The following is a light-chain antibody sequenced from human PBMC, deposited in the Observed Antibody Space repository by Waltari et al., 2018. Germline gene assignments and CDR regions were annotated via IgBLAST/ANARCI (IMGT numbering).Light chain of an antibody. CDR1: SPNIGSNS. V-gene: IGLV1-47*01. J-gene: IGLJ2*01. CDR3: AAWDDSLSGHMV. Sequence: QSILTQPTSASGTPGQRVTISCSGSSPNIGSNSVSWYQEVPGTAPKLLIYRNNQRPSEGPDRFSGSKSGTSASLAISGLRSEDEAHYYCAAWDDSLSGHMVFGGGTKLTVL. CDR2: RNN.